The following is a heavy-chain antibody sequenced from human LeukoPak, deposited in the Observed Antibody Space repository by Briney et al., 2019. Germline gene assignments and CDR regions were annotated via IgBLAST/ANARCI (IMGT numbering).Heavy chain of an antibody. J-gene: IGHJ4*02. D-gene: IGHD6-13*01. CDR3: ARDQGDIAAAGDLDY. V-gene: IGHV3-48*01. Sequence: GGSLRLSCAASGFTFSSYAMSWVRQAPGKGLEWVSYISSSSSTIYYADSVKGRFTISRDNAKNSLYLQMNSLRAEDTAVYYCARDQGDIAAAGDLDYWGQGTLVTVSS. CDR1: GFTFSSYA. CDR2: ISSSSSTI.